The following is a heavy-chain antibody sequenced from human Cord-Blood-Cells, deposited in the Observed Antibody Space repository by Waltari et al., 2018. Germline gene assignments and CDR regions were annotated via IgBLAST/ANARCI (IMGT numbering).Heavy chain of an antibody. V-gene: IGHV4-39*01. CDR3: ARHGGY. D-gene: IGHD3-16*01. Sequence: QLQLQESGPGLVKPSAPLSLTCTVSGGSISSSSYYWGWIRQHPGKGLEWIGSIYYRGSTYYNPSLKSRVTISVDTSKNQFSLKLSSVTAADTAVYYCARHGGYWGQGTLVTVSS. J-gene: IGHJ4*02. CDR1: GGSISSSSYY. CDR2: IYYRGST.